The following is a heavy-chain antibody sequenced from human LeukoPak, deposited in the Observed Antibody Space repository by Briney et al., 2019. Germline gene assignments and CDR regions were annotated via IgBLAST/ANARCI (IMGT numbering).Heavy chain of an antibody. CDR2: IKHRGST. D-gene: IGHD6-6*01. Sequence: SETLSLTCAVYGGSSCGYYSSSVRQPPGKGREWSVEIKHRGSTNYNPPLTSRVTISVDASEDPFSLKLSSVTAADTAVYYCARGRARPPLGGYSSSSDVSPHYYYYYYGMDVWGQGTTVTVSS. V-gene: IGHV4-34*01. J-gene: IGHJ6*02. CDR3: ARGRARPPLGGYSSSSDVSPHYYYYYYGMDV. CDR1: GGSSCGYY.